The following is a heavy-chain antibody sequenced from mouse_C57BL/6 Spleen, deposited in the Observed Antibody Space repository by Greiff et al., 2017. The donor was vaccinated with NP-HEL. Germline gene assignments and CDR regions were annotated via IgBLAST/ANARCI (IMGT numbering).Heavy chain of an antibody. CDR2: IDPSDSYT. V-gene: IGHV1-50*01. CDR3: ARGDDGYYFDY. Sequence: QVHVKQPGAELVKPGASVKLSCKASGYTFTSYWMQWVKQRPGQGLEWIGEIDPSDSYTNYNQKFKGKATLTVDTSSSTAYMQLSSLTSEDSAVYYCARGDDGYYFDYWGQGTTLTVSS. J-gene: IGHJ2*01. D-gene: IGHD2-3*01. CDR1: GYTFTSYW.